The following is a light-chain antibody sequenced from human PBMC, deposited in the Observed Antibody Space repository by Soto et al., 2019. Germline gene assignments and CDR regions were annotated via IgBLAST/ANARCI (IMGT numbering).Light chain of an antibody. V-gene: IGKV3-20*01. Sequence: EIVLTQSPVTLSVSRGERATLSCRASQSVSSSYLAWYQQKPGQAPRLLIYGASSRATGIPDRFSGSGSGTDFTLTISRLAPEDFAVYYCQQYGSSPRTFGQGTKVDIK. CDR2: GAS. CDR1: QSVSSSY. CDR3: QQYGSSPRT. J-gene: IGKJ1*01.